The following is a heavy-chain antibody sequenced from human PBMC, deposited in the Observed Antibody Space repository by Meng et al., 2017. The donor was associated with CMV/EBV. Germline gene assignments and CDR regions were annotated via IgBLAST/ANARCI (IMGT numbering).Heavy chain of an antibody. CDR3: ARLRPYSSSWYGPGWFDP. J-gene: IGHJ5*02. CDR1: GGSISSSSYY. V-gene: IGHV4-39*01. Sequence: SETLSPTCTVPGGSISSSSYYWCWIRQPPGKGLEWIGSIYYIGSTSHNPSLTSPVTTSVDTSKNQFSLKLSSVAAADTAVYSCARLRPYSSSWYGPGWFDPWGQGTLVTVSS. D-gene: IGHD6-13*01. CDR2: IYYIGST.